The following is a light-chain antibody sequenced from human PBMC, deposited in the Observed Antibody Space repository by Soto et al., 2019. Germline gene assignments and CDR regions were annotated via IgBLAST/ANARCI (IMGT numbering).Light chain of an antibody. Sequence: DIQMTQSPSTLSASVGDRVTITCRASQSISSWLAWYQQKPGKAPKLLIYDASSLESGVPSRFSGSGSGTEFTLPISSLQPDDFSDYYCQQYNSYSPWTFGQGTKVEIK. CDR1: QSISSW. J-gene: IGKJ1*01. V-gene: IGKV1-5*01. CDR2: DAS. CDR3: QQYNSYSPWT.